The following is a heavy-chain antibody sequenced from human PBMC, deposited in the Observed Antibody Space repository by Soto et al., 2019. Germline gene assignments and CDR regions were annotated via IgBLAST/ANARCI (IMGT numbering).Heavy chain of an antibody. CDR2: ISSSSSTI. V-gene: IGHV3-48*01. CDR1: GFTFSSYS. J-gene: IGHJ4*02. D-gene: IGHD3-3*01. CDR3: ARDSPATNFGVVTPYYFDY. Sequence: EVQLVESGGGLVQPGGSLRLSCAASGFTFSSYSMNWVRQAPGKGLEWVSYISSSSSTIYYADSVKGRFTIARDNAKNSMYLQMNSLRAEDTAVYYCARDSPATNFGVVTPYYFDYWGQGTLVTVSS.